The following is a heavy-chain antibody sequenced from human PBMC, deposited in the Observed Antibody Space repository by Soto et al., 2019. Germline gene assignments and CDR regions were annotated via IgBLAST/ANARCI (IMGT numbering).Heavy chain of an antibody. CDR3: ARACIAVAGTDAFDI. CDR2: MNPNSGNT. D-gene: IGHD6-19*01. V-gene: IGHV1-8*01. Sequence: SVKVSCKASGYTFTSYDINWARQATGQGLEWMGWMNPNSGNTGYAQKFQGRVTMTRNTSISTAYMELSSLRSEDTAVYYCARACIAVAGTDAFDIWGQGTMVTVSS. J-gene: IGHJ3*02. CDR1: GYTFTSYD.